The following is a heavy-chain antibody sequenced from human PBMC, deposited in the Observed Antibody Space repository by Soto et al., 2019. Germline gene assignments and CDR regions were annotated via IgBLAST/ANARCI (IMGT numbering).Heavy chain of an antibody. Sequence: ASVKVSCKASGYTFINYDISWVRQATGQGLEWMGWMNTGSGKTGYANKFQGRLTMTRDASTSTAHLELRSLTSEDTAVYYCARMASSGTLNWFDPWGQGTLVTAPQ. CDR1: GYTFINYD. J-gene: IGHJ5*02. CDR3: ARMASSGTLNWFDP. V-gene: IGHV1-8*02. CDR2: MNTGSGKT.